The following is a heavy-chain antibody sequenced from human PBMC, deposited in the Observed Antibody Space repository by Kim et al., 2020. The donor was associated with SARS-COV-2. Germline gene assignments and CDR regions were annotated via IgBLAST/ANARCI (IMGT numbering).Heavy chain of an antibody. V-gene: IGHV4-34*01. J-gene: IGHJ4*02. CDR1: GGSFSGYY. CDR3: ARAGGYGGNSPFDY. D-gene: IGHD4-17*01. Sequence: SETLSLTCAVYGGSFSGYYWSWIRQPPGKGLEWIGEINHSGSTNYNPSLKSRVTISVDTSKNQFSLKLSSVTAADTAVYYCARAGGYGGNSPFDYWGQGTLVTVSS. CDR2: INHSGST.